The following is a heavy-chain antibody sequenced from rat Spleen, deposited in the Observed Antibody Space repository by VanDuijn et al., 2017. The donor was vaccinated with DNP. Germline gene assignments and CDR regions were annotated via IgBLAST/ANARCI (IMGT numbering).Heavy chain of an antibody. CDR2: ITPTGGNI. J-gene: IGHJ2*01. Sequence: EVQLVESGGGLVQPGRSLKLSCVASGFTFNNYWMNWIRQAPGKGLEWVASITPTGGNIYYPDSVKGRFTISRDNAQNTLYLQMNSLRSEDTATYYCARHGTDYWGQGVMVTVSS. CDR1: GFTFNNYW. V-gene: IGHV5-31*01. CDR3: ARHGTDY. D-gene: IGHD1-7*01.